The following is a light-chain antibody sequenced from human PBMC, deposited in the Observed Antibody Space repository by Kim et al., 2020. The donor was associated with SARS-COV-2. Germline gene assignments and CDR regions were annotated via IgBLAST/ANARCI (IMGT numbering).Light chain of an antibody. CDR3: QQYAESPRT. V-gene: IGKV3-20*01. CDR1: QRHRTKR. CDR2: DGS. Sequence: WSPGRRAHLSCRASQRHRTKRLAWFQQTPGQSPRLLIYDGSARATGIPDRFSGSGSGTDFTLTISRLEPEDFAVYFCQQYAESPRTFGGGTKLEI. J-gene: IGKJ4*01.